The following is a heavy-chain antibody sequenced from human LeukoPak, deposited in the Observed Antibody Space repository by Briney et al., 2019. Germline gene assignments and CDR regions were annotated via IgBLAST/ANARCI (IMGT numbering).Heavy chain of an antibody. Sequence: SETLSLTCAVYGGSFNDYYWSWIRQPPGKGLEWIGEINHSGSTNYNPSLKSRVTISVDTSKNQFSLKLSSVTAADTAVYYCARRRYCSGGSCKFFDYWGQGTLVTVSS. CDR2: INHSGST. CDR1: GGSFNDYY. CDR3: ARRRYCSGGSCKFFDY. J-gene: IGHJ4*02. V-gene: IGHV4-34*01. D-gene: IGHD2-15*01.